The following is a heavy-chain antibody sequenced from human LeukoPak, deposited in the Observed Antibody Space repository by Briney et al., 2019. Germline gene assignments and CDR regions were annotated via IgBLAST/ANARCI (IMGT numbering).Heavy chain of an antibody. V-gene: IGHV4-34*01. CDR2: INHSGST. CDR3: ARGGELGKSSCNFDL. Sequence: PSETLSLTCAVYGGSFSGYCWSWIRQPPGKGLEWIGEINHSGSTNYNPSLKSRVTISVDTSKNQFSLKLSSVTAADTAVYYCARGGELGKSSCNFDLWGRGTLVTVSS. D-gene: IGHD7-27*01. CDR1: GGSFSGYC. J-gene: IGHJ2*01.